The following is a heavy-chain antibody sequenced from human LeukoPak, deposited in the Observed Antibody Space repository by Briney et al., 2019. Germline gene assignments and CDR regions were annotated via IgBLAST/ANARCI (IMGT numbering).Heavy chain of an antibody. Sequence: GESLKISCKGSGYSSTNYWIGWVRQMPGKGLEWMGIMYLGDSETRYSPSFRGQVTISADKSISTVCLQWSSLKASDTAMYYCVRHEGSISGWPFDYWGQGTLVTVSS. D-gene: IGHD6-19*01. J-gene: IGHJ4*02. CDR2: MYLGDSET. CDR3: VRHEGSISGWPFDY. CDR1: GYSSTNYW. V-gene: IGHV5-51*01.